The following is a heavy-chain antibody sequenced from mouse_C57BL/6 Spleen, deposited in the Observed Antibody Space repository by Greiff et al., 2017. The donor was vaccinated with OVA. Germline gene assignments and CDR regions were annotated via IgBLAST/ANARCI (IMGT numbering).Heavy chain of an antibody. D-gene: IGHD2-12*01. Sequence: EVMLVESGPGMVKPSQSLSLTCTVTGYSITSGYDWHWIRHFPGNKLEWMGYISYSGSTNYNPSLKSRISITHDTSKNHFFLKLNSVTTEDTATYYCASSYYSYYYAMDYWGQGTSVTVSS. CDR2: ISYSGST. CDR3: ASSYYSYYYAMDY. CDR1: GYSITSGYD. V-gene: IGHV3-1*01. J-gene: IGHJ4*01.